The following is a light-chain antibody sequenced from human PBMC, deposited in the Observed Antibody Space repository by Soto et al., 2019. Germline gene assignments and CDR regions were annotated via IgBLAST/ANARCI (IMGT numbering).Light chain of an antibody. J-gene: IGLJ1*01. V-gene: IGLV1-40*01. CDR1: TSNIGAGYD. CDR2: GNT. CDR3: QSYDNTLSGPIYV. Sequence: QSVLTQPPSVSGALGQRVTISCTGITSNIGAGYDVHWYQLLPGRAPKLLIYGNTNRPSGVPDRLSGSKSATSASLAITGLQAEDEAIYYCQSYDNTLSGPIYVFGTGTKVTVL.